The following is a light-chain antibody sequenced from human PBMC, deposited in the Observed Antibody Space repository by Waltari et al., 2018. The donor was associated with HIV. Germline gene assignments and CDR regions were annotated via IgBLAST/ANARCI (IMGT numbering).Light chain of an antibody. CDR2: SND. V-gene: IGLV1-44*01. Sequence: QSVLTQPPSASGTPGQRVTISCSGSSSNIGSNTVNWYPQLPRTAPNLLSYSNDQRPSGVPDRFSGSKAGTSASLAISGLQSEDEADYYCAAWDDSLNGYVFGTGTKVTVL. J-gene: IGLJ1*01. CDR1: SSNIGSNT. CDR3: AAWDDSLNGYV.